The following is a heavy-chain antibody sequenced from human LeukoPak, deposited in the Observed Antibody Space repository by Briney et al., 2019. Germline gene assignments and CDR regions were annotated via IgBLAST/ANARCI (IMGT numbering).Heavy chain of an antibody. CDR2: ISAYNGNT. Sequence: ASVKVSCKASGYTFTSYGISWVRQAPGQGLEWMGWISAYNGNTNYAQKFQGRVTMTRNTSISTAYMELSSLRSEDTAVYYCASLYCGGDCYSGPYYYYGMDVWGQGTTVTVSS. V-gene: IGHV1-18*01. CDR1: GYTFTSYG. D-gene: IGHD2-21*02. CDR3: ASLYCGGDCYSGPYYYYGMDV. J-gene: IGHJ6*02.